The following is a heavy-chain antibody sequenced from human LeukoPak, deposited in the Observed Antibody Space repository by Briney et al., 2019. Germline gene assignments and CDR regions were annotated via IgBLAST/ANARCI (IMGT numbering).Heavy chain of an antibody. CDR1: GGSFSGYY. J-gene: IGHJ6*04. D-gene: IGHD2-2*02. CDR2: INHSGST. Sequence: SETLSLTCAVYGGSFSGYYWSWIRQPPGKGLEWIGEINHSGSTNYNPSLESRVTISVDTSKNQFSLKLSSVTAADTAVYYCARGALGYCSSTSCYRVYYYYGMDVWGKGTTVTVSS. CDR3: ARGALGYCSSTSCYRVYYYYGMDV. V-gene: IGHV4-34*01.